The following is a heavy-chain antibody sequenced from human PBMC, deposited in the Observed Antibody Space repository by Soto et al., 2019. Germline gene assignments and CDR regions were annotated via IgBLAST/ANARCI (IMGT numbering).Heavy chain of an antibody. J-gene: IGHJ1*01. Sequence: DVQLVESGGGLVQPGGSLRLSCTASGFILSDHFMDWVRQAPGMGLEWVGRSSNKITGYDTEYDAPGKGRFIISRDESKTSLYLQMNSLRSGDTDVYYCAGGATGRAPFQHWGQGTLITVSS. V-gene: IGHV3-72*01. D-gene: IGHD6-13*01. CDR1: GFILSDHF. CDR2: SSNKITGYDT. CDR3: AGGATGRAPFQH.